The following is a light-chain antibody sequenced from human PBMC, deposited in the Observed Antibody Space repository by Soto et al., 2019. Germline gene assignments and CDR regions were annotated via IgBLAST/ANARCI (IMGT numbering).Light chain of an antibody. J-gene: IGKJ1*01. V-gene: IGKV1-12*01. CDR1: QGISSC. CDR3: QQANSFPLT. Sequence: DIQMTQSPSSVSASVGDRVTITCRASQGISSCLAWYQQKPGKAPKLLIYAASSLQSGVPSRFSGSGSGTDFTLTISRLQPEDFATYYCQQANSFPLTFGQGTKVEIK. CDR2: AAS.